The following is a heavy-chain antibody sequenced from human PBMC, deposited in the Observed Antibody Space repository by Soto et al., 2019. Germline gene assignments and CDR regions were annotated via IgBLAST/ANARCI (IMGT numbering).Heavy chain of an antibody. J-gene: IGHJ6*02. D-gene: IGHD3-3*01. CDR1: GFTFSSYG. Sequence: GGSLRLSCAASGFTFSSYGMHWVRQAPGKGLEWVAVISYDGSNKYYADSVKGRFTISRDNSKNTVYLQMNSLRAEDTAVYYCARLSIFGVVIADYGMDVWGQGTTVTVSS. CDR3: ARLSIFGVVIADYGMDV. CDR2: ISYDGSNK. V-gene: IGHV3-30*03.